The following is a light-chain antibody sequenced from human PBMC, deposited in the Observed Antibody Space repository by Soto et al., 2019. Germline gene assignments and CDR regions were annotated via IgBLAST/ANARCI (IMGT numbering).Light chain of an antibody. CDR3: QQYDSYPWT. Sequence: IRMTQSPSTLSASVGDRVTITCRASQTISSWLAWYQQKPGKAPKLLIFKASSLQTGVPSKFSGSGSGTEFTLTISSLRPDDFATYYCQQYDSYPWTFGQGTKVDI. J-gene: IGKJ1*01. CDR2: KAS. CDR1: QTISSW. V-gene: IGKV1-5*03.